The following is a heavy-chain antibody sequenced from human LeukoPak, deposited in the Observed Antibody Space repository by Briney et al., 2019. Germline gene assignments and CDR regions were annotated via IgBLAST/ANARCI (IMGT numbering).Heavy chain of an antibody. J-gene: IGHJ4*02. CDR2: IRGSGGSA. CDR3: AKGKVGQWGVPEY. V-gene: IGHV3-23*01. CDR1: GFTFSSYA. D-gene: IGHD1-26*01. Sequence: GGSLRLSCAASGFTFSSYAMSWFRQAPGKGLEWVADIRGSGGSAHYADSVKGRFTISRDNSKNTLYLQVNSLRAEDTAVYYCAKGKVGQWGVPEYWGQGTLVTVSS.